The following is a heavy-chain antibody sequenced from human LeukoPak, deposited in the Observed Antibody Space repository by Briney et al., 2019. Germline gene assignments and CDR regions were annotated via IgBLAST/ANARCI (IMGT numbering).Heavy chain of an antibody. CDR3: ARENSQGPDYFDY. V-gene: IGHV3-48*03. CDR1: GFTFSSYE. CDR2: ISSSGSTI. J-gene: IGHJ4*02. Sequence: GGSLRLSCAASGFTFSSYEMNWVRQAPGKGLEWVSYISSSGSTIYYADSVKGRFTISRDNAKNSLYLQMNGLRAEDTAGYYCARENSQGPDYFDYWGQGTLVTVSS. D-gene: IGHD2-21*01.